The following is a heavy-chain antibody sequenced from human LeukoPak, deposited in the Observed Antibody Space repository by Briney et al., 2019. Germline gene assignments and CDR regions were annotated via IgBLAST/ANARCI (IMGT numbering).Heavy chain of an antibody. CDR3: ASGGGYYYYMDV. Sequence: PSETLSLTCTVSGDSISSSGYYWGWIRQPPGKGLEWIGSIYYSGSIYYNPSLKSRVTISVDTSKNQFSLKLTSVTAADTAVYYCASGGGYYYYMDVWGKGTTVTVSS. D-gene: IGHD1-26*01. CDR2: IYYSGSI. V-gene: IGHV4-39*07. CDR1: GDSISSSGYY. J-gene: IGHJ6*03.